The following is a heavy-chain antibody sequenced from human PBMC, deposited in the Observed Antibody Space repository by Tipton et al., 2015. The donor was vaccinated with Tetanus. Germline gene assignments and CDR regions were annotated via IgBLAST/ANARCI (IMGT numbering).Heavy chain of an antibody. CDR2: INHSGST. J-gene: IGHJ2*01. V-gene: IGHV4-34*01. CDR1: GGSFSAYY. CDR3: ARGGSYSDGPRCFDL. D-gene: IGHD5-18*01. Sequence: TLSLTCAVYGGSFSAYYWSWIRQSPGKGLEWIGEINHSGSTTYSPSFKSRVTISVDTPKNQFSLKLTSLTVADTAVYYCARGGSYSDGPRCFDLWGRGTLVTVSS.